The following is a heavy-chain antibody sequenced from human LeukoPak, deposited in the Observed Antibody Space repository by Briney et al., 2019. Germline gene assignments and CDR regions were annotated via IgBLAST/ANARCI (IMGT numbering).Heavy chain of an antibody. Sequence: SETLSLTCTVSGGSISSGSYYWSWIRQPAGKGLEWIGRIYTSGSTNYNPSLKSRVTISVDTSKNQFSLKLSSVTAADTAVYYCARQRNTAMVYWFDPWGQGTLVTVSS. CDR3: ARQRNTAMVYWFDP. V-gene: IGHV4-61*02. J-gene: IGHJ5*02. CDR2: IYTSGST. CDR1: GGSISSGSYY. D-gene: IGHD5-18*01.